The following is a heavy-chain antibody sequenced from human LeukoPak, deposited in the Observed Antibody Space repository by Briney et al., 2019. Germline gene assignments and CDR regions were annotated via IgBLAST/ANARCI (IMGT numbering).Heavy chain of an antibody. J-gene: IGHJ6*03. D-gene: IGHD6-19*01. CDR3: AKDPSSGWYNLYYYYMDV. V-gene: IGHV3-30*02. Sequence: PGGSLRLSCAASGFTFSSYGMHWVRQAPGKGLEWVAFIRYDGSNKYYADSVKGRFTISRDNSKNTLNLQMNSLRAEDTAVYYCAKDPSSGWYNLYYYYMDVWGKGTTVTISS. CDR2: IRYDGSNK. CDR1: GFTFSSYG.